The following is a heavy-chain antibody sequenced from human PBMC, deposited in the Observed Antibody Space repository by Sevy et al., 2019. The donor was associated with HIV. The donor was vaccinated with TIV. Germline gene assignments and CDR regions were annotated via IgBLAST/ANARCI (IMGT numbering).Heavy chain of an antibody. CDR3: ARSAPYSSGWYGIDY. J-gene: IGHJ4*02. CDR1: GFTFSSYS. V-gene: IGHV3-48*01. D-gene: IGHD6-19*01. CDR2: ISRSSSTI. Sequence: GGFLRLSCAASGFTFSSYSMNWVRQAPGKGLEWVSYISRSSSTIYYVDSVKGRFTISRDNAKNSLYLQMNSLRAEDTAVHYCARSAPYSSGWYGIDYWGQGTLVTVSS.